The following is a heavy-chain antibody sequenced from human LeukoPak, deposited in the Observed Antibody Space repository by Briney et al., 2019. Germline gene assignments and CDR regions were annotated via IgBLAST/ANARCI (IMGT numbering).Heavy chain of an antibody. J-gene: IGHJ3*02. D-gene: IGHD3-22*01. V-gene: IGHV1-46*01. CDR1: GYTFTSYY. CDR3: ARVETYYYDSSGYSSAFDI. CDR2: INPSGGST. Sequence: GASEKVSCKASGYTFTSYYMHWVRQAPGQGLEWMGIINPSGGSTSYAQKFQGRVTMTRDTSTSTVYMELSSLRSEDTAVYYCARVETYYYDSSGYSSAFDIWGQGTMVTVSS.